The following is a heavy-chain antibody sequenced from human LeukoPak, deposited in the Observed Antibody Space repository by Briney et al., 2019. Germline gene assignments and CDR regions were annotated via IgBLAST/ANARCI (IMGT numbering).Heavy chain of an antibody. J-gene: IGHJ4*02. Sequence: GESLKISCKGSGYSINNYWIAWVRQMPGKGLEWMGIIYPADSDIRYSPSFQGQVTISADKSISTAYLQWNSLKASDTAIYYCARTMGTSTSSTLDYWGQGTLVTVSS. D-gene: IGHD2-2*01. CDR3: ARTMGTSTSSTLDY. CDR1: GYSINNYW. CDR2: IYPADSDI. V-gene: IGHV5-51*01.